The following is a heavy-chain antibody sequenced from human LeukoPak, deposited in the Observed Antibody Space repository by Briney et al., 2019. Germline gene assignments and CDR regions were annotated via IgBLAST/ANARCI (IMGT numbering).Heavy chain of an antibody. CDR3: ATKQWLAPPPDS. J-gene: IGHJ4*02. V-gene: IGHV3-74*01. Sequence: GGSLTLSCAASGFPFSKYWTLWVRQAPGKGLESVSRINTDGTVTTYADSVKGRFTVSRDNADNTMFLQMNSVRDEDTAVYYCATKQWLAPPPDSWGQGTPVTVSS. CDR2: INTDGTVT. D-gene: IGHD6-19*01. CDR1: GFPFSKYW.